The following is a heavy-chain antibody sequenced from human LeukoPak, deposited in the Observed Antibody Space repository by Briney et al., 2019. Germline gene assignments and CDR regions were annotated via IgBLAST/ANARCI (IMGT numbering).Heavy chain of an antibody. J-gene: IGHJ6*03. D-gene: IGHD6-13*01. CDR3: ARWSSAAGKSMDV. Sequence: PGGFLRLSCAASGFTVSSNYMSWVRQAPGKGLEWVSVIYSGGSTYYADSVKGRFTISRDNAKNSLYLQMNSLRAEDTAVYYCARWSSAAGKSMDVWGKGTTVTVSS. CDR1: GFTVSSNY. CDR2: IYSGGST. V-gene: IGHV3-66*01.